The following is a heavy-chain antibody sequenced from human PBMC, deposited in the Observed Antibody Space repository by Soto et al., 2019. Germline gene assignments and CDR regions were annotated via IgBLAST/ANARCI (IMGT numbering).Heavy chain of an antibody. J-gene: IGHJ4*02. CDR3: AKVPYNSWNYLYFDY. CDR1: GFTFSSYV. Sequence: PGGSLRLSCAASGFTFSSYVMNWVRQAPGKGLEWVSGISGSGGNTYYADSVKGRFTISRDNSKNTLYLQMNSLRADDTALYYCAKVPYNSWNYLYFDYWGQGTLVTVSS. D-gene: IGHD1-7*01. V-gene: IGHV3-23*01. CDR2: ISGSGGNT.